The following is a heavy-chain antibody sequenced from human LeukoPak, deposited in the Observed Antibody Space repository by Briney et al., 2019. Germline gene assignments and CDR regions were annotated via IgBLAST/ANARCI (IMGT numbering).Heavy chain of an antibody. J-gene: IGHJ4*02. Sequence: PGVSLRLSCAASGFTFTAYLMSWVRQAPGKGLEWVAVISYDGSNKYYADSVKGRFTISRDNSKNTLYLQMNSLRAEDTAVYYCAIHSSGLDYWGQGTLVTVSS. V-gene: IGHV3-30*03. CDR1: GFTFTAYL. D-gene: IGHD6-19*01. CDR2: ISYDGSNK. CDR3: AIHSSGLDY.